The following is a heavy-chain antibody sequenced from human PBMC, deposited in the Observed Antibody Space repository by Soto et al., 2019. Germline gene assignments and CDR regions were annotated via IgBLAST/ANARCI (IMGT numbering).Heavy chain of an antibody. CDR1: GGSISSYY. J-gene: IGHJ4*02. CDR2: IYYSGST. Sequence: SETLSLTCTVSGGSISSYYWSWIRQPPGKGLEWIGYIYYSGSTNYNPSLKSRVTISVDTSKNQFSLKLTSVTAADTAVYYCARGGGGYDYVWGSYRPFDFWGQGTLVTVSS. CDR3: ARGGGGYDYVWGSYRPFDF. V-gene: IGHV4-59*12. D-gene: IGHD3-16*02.